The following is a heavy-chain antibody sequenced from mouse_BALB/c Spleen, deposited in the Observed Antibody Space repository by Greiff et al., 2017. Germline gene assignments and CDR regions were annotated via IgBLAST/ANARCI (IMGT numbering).Heavy chain of an antibody. D-gene: IGHD1-1*01. Sequence: VQLQQPGAELVKPGASVKLSCKASGYTFTSYWMHWVKQRPGQGLEWIGEIDPSDSYTNYNQKFKGKATLTVDKSSSTAYMQLSSLTSEDSAVYYCAREVGLDYWGQGTTLTVSS. J-gene: IGHJ2*01. CDR3: AREVGLDY. V-gene: IGHV1-69*02. CDR2: IDPSDSYT. CDR1: GYTFTSYW.